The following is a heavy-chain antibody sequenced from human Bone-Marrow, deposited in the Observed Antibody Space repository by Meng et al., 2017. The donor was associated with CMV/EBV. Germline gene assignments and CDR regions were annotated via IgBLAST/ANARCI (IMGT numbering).Heavy chain of an antibody. V-gene: IGHV1-2*02. CDR1: GYSFTDFG. Sequence: ASVKVSCKASGYSFTDFGVSWVRQAPGQGLEWMGWINPNSGGTNYAQKFQGRVTMTRDTSISTAYMELSRLRSDDTAVYYCARLRGGALFDYWGQGTLVTVPS. D-gene: IGHD3-16*01. CDR2: INPNSGGT. J-gene: IGHJ4*02. CDR3: ARLRGGALFDY.